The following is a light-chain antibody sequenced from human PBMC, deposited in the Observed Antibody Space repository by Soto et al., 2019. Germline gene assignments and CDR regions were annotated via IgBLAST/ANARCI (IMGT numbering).Light chain of an antibody. J-gene: IGKJ1*01. CDR3: QQSYSTPT. CDR1: QSISNS. Sequence: DIQMTQSPSSLSASVGNSVTITCRASQSISNSLNWYQHKPGKAPKLLIYTASTLQSGVPLRFSGSGSGTYFTLNISGLQPEDFATDYCQQSYSTPTF. V-gene: IGKV1-39*01. CDR2: TAS.